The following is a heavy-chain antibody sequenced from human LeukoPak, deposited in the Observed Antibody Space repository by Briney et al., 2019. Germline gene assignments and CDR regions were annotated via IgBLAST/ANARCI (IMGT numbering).Heavy chain of an antibody. CDR2: ISGSSGSK. CDR3: VKGGPYDSSGYYLYYLAY. V-gene: IGHV3-23*01. J-gene: IGHJ4*02. CDR1: AFTFSSYA. D-gene: IGHD3-22*01. Sequence: PGGSLRLSCAASAFTFSSYAMSWVRQAPGQGLEWVSGISGSSGSKHYGDSVKGRFTIARDDFKNMLYLQMNSLRAEDTALYYCVKGGPYDSSGYYLYYLAYWGQGALVTVSS.